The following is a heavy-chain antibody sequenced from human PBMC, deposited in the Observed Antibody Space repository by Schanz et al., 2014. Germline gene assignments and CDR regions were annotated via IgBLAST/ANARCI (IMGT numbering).Heavy chain of an antibody. D-gene: IGHD3-10*01. CDR1: GGSFSGYY. Sequence: QVQLQQWGAGLLKPSETLSLTCGVFGGSFSGYYWSWIRQPPGKGLEWIGEIYHTGSTNYNPSLKSRVTMSVDTSKNQISLKLRSVTAADTAVYYCARGGYGSGSYREFDYWGQGTLVTVSS. CDR2: IYHTGST. CDR3: ARGGYGSGSYREFDY. J-gene: IGHJ4*02. V-gene: IGHV4-34*01.